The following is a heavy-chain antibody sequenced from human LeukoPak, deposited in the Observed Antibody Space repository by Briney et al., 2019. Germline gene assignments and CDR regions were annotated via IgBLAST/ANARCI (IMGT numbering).Heavy chain of an antibody. Sequence: PGGSLRLSCAASGFTFSRSGMHWVRQAPGKGLEWVATISFDGSKRYDTDSVKGRFTISRDNSKNTLYLQMNSLRAEDTAVYYCARHLSGITGYTYGRGIDYWGQGTLVTVSS. V-gene: IGHV3-30*03. CDR2: ISFDGSKR. D-gene: IGHD5-18*01. J-gene: IGHJ4*02. CDR3: ARHLSGITGYTYGRGIDY. CDR1: GFTFSRSG.